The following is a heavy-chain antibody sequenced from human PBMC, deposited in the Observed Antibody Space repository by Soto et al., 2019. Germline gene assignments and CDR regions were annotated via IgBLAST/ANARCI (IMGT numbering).Heavy chain of an antibody. CDR3: ARDYLPYYYDSSGSRYYFDY. D-gene: IGHD3-22*01. CDR2: ISSSSSYI. V-gene: IGHV3-21*01. J-gene: IGHJ4*02. CDR1: GFTFSSYS. Sequence: PGGSLRLSCAASGFTFSSYSMNWVRQAPGKGLEWVSSISSSSSYIYYADSVKGRFTISRDNAKNSLYLQMNSLRAEDTAVYYCARDYLPYYYDSSGSRYYFDYWGQGTLVTVSS.